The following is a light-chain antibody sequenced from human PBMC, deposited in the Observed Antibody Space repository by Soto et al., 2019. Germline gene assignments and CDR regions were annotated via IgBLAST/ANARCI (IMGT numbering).Light chain of an antibody. V-gene: IGKV1-39*01. CDR2: AAS. Sequence: DIQMTQSPSSLYASVGDRVTITCRASQSISSYLNWYQQKPGKAPKLLIYAASSWQSGVPSRFSGSGSGTEFTLTISSLQPEDFATYYCHQSYRTPRTFGQGTKLEI. CDR3: HQSYRTPRT. J-gene: IGKJ2*02. CDR1: QSISSY.